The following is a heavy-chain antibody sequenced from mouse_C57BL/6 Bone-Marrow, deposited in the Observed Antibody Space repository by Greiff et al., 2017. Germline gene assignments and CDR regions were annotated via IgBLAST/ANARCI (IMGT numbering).Heavy chain of an antibody. CDR1: GYTFTSYW. CDR3: TRSTMVTTDYYAMDY. J-gene: IGHJ4*01. Sequence: VQLQQSGTVLARPGASVKMSCKTSGYTFTSYWMHWVKQRPGQGLEWRGAIYPGNSDTSYNQKFKGKAKLTAVTSASTAYMELSSLTNEDSADYYCTRSTMVTTDYYAMDYWGQGTSVTVSS. V-gene: IGHV1-5*01. D-gene: IGHD2-2*01. CDR2: IYPGNSDT.